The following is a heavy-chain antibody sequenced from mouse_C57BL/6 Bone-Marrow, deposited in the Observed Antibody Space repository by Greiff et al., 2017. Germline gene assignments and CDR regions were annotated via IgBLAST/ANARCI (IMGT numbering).Heavy chain of an antibody. V-gene: IGHV14-4*01. CDR2: IDPENGDT. J-gene: IGHJ2*01. Sequence: VQLQQPGAELVRPGASVKLSCTASGFNIKDDYMHWVKQRPEQGLEWIGWIDPENGDTESASKFQGKATIAADTSSNTAYLQLSSLTSEDTAVYYCTREGLWSYYFDYWGQGTTLTVSS. CDR1: GFNIKDDY. D-gene: IGHD1-1*02. CDR3: TREGLWSYYFDY.